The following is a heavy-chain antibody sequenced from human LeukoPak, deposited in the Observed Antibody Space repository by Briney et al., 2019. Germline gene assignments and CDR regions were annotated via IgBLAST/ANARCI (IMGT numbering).Heavy chain of an antibody. CDR1: GGSFSGYY. V-gene: IGHV4-34*01. Sequence: SETLSLTCAVYGGSFSGYYWSWIRQPPGKGLEWIGEIEHGGSTVYNPSLESRVSMSVDTSKNQFSLRLTSVAAADTAVYYCARDLRRYYDYWGQGTLVNVSS. J-gene: IGHJ4*02. D-gene: IGHD3-9*01. CDR3: ARDLRRYYDY. CDR2: IEHGGST.